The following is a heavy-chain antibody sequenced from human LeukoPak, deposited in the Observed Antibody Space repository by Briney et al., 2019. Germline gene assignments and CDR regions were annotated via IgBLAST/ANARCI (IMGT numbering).Heavy chain of an antibody. D-gene: IGHD3-3*01. CDR3: ATRPRSGYSPYYYYYGMDV. Sequence: GASVKVSCKVSGYTLTELSMHWVRQAPGKGLEWMGGFDPEDGETIYAQKFQGRVTMTEDTSTDTAYMELSGLRSEDTAVYYCATRPRSGYSPYYYYYGMDVWGQGTTVTVSS. J-gene: IGHJ6*02. CDR2: FDPEDGET. CDR1: GYTLTELS. V-gene: IGHV1-24*01.